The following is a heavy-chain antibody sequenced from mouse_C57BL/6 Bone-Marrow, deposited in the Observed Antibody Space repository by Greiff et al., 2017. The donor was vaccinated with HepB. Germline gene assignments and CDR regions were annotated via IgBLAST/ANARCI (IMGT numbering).Heavy chain of an antibody. J-gene: IGHJ4*01. D-gene: IGHD1-1*01. CDR3: ARRHGSSSRAMDY. Sequence: VQLQQSGPELVKPGASVKIPCKASGYTFTDYNMDWVKQSHGKSLEWIGDINPNNGGTIYNQKFKGKATLTVDKSSSTAYMELRSLTSEDTAVYYCARRHGSSSRAMDYWGQGTSVTVSS. CDR2: INPNNGGT. V-gene: IGHV1-18*01. CDR1: GYTFTDYN.